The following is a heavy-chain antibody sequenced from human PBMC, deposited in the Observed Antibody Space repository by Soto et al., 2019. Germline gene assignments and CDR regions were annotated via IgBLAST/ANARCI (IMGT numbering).Heavy chain of an antibody. CDR2: IYYRGST. J-gene: IGHJ6*02. D-gene: IGHD2-2*01. CDR1: DDSITGGGYY. Sequence: QVQLQESGPGLVKASQTLSLTCSVSDDSITGGGYYWSWIRQHPAKGLEWIGSIYYRGSTYYNPSLRSRGTISLDKSKNQFSLKLTSVTAADSAVYYCARDDHIVVVPTSLGAMDVWGQGTTVTVSS. CDR3: ARDDHIVVVPTSLGAMDV. V-gene: IGHV4-31*02.